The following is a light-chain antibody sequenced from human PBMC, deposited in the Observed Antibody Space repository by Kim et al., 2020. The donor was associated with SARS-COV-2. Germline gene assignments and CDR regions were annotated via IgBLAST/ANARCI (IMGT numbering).Light chain of an antibody. CDR1: QSITTSF. V-gene: IGKV3-20*01. Sequence: SPGERATLSCKASQSITTSFLAWFQQKPGQAPRLLVYDASSRATGIPDRFSGSGSGTDFTLIISRLEPEDFVVYYCQQYHSSPRTFGQGTKVDIK. CDR3: QQYHSSPRT. CDR2: DAS. J-gene: IGKJ1*01.